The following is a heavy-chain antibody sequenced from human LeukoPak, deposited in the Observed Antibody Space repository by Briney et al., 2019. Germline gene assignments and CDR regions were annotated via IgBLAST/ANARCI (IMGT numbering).Heavy chain of an antibody. V-gene: IGHV1-18*01. Sequence: ASVKVSCKASGYTFTSYGISWVRQAPGQGLEWMGWISAYNGNTNYAQKLQGRVTMTTDTSTSTAYMELRSLRSDDTAVYYCARGYDFWSGQSYFDYWGQGTLVTVSS. CDR2: ISAYNGNT. CDR3: ARGYDFWSGQSYFDY. CDR1: GYTFTSYG. J-gene: IGHJ4*02. D-gene: IGHD3-3*01.